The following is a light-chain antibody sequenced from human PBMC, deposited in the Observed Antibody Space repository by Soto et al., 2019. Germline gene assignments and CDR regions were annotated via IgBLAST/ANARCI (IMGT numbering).Light chain of an antibody. Sequence: EIVLTHSPATLSLSPGERATLSCRASQSLSRSLAWYQQKPGQAPRLLSFEASNRATGLPVRFSGSGSGTDFTLTISSIEPEDFAVYYCQQSNNWPHTFGQGTKLEIK. CDR3: QQSNNWPHT. CDR2: EAS. V-gene: IGKV3-11*01. CDR1: QSLSRS. J-gene: IGKJ2*01.